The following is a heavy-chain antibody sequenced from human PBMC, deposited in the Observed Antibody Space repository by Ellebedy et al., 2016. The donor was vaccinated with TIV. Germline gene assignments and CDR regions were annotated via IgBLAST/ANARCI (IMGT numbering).Heavy chain of an antibody. J-gene: IGHJ6*02. D-gene: IGHD5-18*01. CDR1: GFNFSNYW. V-gene: IGHV5-51*01. CDR3: ARQGYGYRNGLDV. CDR2: MYPGDSDI. Sequence: PGGSLRLSCQGSGFNFSNYWIAWVRQMPGKGLELMGIMYPGDSDIIYSPLFEGQVTISADKSISTAYLQWSRLKASDTAMYYCARQGYGYRNGLDVWGRGTTVTVSS.